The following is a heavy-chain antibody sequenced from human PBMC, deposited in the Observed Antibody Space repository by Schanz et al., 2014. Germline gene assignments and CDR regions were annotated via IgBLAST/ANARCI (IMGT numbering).Heavy chain of an antibody. CDR2: ISGSGGST. CDR1: GFTFRNYA. V-gene: IGHV3-23*04. CDR3: AKDENWALTDY. Sequence: EVQLVESGGGLVQPGGSLKLSCSASGFTFRNYALSWVRQAPGKGLAWVSAISGSGGSTYYADSVKGRFSISRDNSKNTVYLQMNSLRPEDTAVYYCAKDENWALTDYWGQGTLVTVSS. D-gene: IGHD7-27*01. J-gene: IGHJ4*02.